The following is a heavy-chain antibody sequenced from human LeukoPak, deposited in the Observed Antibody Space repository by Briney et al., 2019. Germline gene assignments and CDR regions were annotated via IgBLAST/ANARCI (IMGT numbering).Heavy chain of an antibody. J-gene: IGHJ4*02. V-gene: IGHV1-46*01. CDR3: ARDRGAPTPDAY. D-gene: IGHD1-14*01. Sequence: ASVKVSCKASGYTFTSYYMHWVRQAPGQGLEWMGIINPSGGSTSYAQKFQSRVTMTRDTSTSTVYMELSSLRSEDTAVYYCARDRGAPTPDAYWGQGTLVTVSS. CDR1: GYTFTSYY. CDR2: INPSGGST.